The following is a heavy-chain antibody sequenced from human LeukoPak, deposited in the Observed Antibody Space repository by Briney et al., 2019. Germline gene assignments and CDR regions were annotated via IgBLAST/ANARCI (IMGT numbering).Heavy chain of an antibody. CDR1: GYTFTSYY. CDR3: ARDTGYCSSTSCSDY. V-gene: IGHV1-46*01. J-gene: IGHJ4*02. Sequence: GASVKVSCKASGYTFTSYYMHWVRQAPGQGLEWMGIINPSGGSTSYAQKFQGRVTMTRDMSTSTVYMELSSLRSEDTAVYYCARDTGYCSSTSCSDYWGQGTLVTVSS. D-gene: IGHD2-2*01. CDR2: INPSGGST.